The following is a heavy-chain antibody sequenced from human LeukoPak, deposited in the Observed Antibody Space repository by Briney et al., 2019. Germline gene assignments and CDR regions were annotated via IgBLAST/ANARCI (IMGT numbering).Heavy chain of an antibody. Sequence: PGGSLRLSCAASGFTVCSYYMNWVRQAPGKGLEWVSVIYSGGSTSSADSVKGRFTISRDNSKNTLYLQMNSLRAEDTAVYYCAGSTTVAYYWGQGTLVTVSS. V-gene: IGHV3-53*01. CDR3: AGSTTVAYY. J-gene: IGHJ4*02. D-gene: IGHD4-23*01. CDR2: IYSGGST. CDR1: GFTVCSYY.